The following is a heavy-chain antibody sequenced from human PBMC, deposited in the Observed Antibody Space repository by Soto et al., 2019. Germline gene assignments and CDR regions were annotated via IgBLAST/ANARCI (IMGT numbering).Heavy chain of an antibody. D-gene: IGHD2-15*01. Sequence: GGSLRLSCAASGFTFSSYAMHWVRQAPGKGLEWVAVISYDGSNKYYADSVKGRFTISRDNSKNTLYLQMNSLRAEDTAVYYCAREGGSRYYGMDVWGQGTTVTVSS. CDR1: GFTFSSYA. V-gene: IGHV3-30-3*01. CDR3: AREGGSRYYGMDV. CDR2: ISYDGSNK. J-gene: IGHJ6*02.